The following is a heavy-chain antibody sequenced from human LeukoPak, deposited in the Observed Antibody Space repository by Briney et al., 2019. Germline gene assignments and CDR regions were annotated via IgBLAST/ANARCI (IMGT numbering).Heavy chain of an antibody. V-gene: IGHV3-7*01. CDR2: IRQDGNEI. CDR1: GFTFSNYW. D-gene: IGHD6-6*01. Sequence: PGGSLRLSCAASGFTFSNYWMSWVRQAPGKGLDWVANIRQDGNEIYYADSVKGRFTISRDNAKNSLFLQTNSLRADDTAVYYCAKAIHSSSSGVVDYWGQGTLVTVSS. CDR3: AKAIHSSSSGVVDY. J-gene: IGHJ4*01.